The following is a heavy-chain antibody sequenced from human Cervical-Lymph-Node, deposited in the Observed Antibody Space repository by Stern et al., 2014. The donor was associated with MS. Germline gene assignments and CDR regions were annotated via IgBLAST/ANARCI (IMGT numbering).Heavy chain of an antibody. CDR2: INAYNTNA. CDR3: ISTGYADY. J-gene: IGHJ4*02. CDR1: GYTFTSLG. Sequence: VQLLESGAEVKEPGASVKVSCKASGYTFTSLGISWVRQVAGQGLEWMGWINAYNTNANYAQKLQGRVTVTTDTSTTTAYMELRSLRSDDTAVYYCISTGYADYWGQGTLVTVSS. V-gene: IGHV1-18*04. D-gene: IGHD5-12*01.